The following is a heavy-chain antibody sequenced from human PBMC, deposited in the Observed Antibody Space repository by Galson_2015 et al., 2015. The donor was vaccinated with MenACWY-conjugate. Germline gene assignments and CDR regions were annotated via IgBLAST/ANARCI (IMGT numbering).Heavy chain of an antibody. V-gene: IGHV1-18*01. Sequence: SVKVSCKASGYAFSSYGINWVRQAPGQGLEWMGWISAYNGNTNYAQNLQDRVTMTTDKSTNTAYMYLRSLRSDDTAVYYCASGVIVRRDIPESTIHFFEHWGPGPPVTVSS. D-gene: IGHD3-16*02. CDR1: GYAFSSYG. CDR3: ASGVIVRRDIPESTIHFFEH. J-gene: IGHJ4*02. CDR2: ISAYNGNT.